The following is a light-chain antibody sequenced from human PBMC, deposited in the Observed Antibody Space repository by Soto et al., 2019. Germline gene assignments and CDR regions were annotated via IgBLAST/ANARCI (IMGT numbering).Light chain of an antibody. CDR1: NNDVGNYNL. V-gene: IGLV2-23*02. Sequence: QSALTQPASVSGSPGQSITISCTGTNNDVGNYNLVSWYQHHPGKAPKLMIYEVSKRPSGVSNRFSGSKSGDTASLTISGLQAEDEADYYCCSYAGSNYVFGTGTKVTVL. CDR2: EVS. J-gene: IGLJ1*01. CDR3: CSYAGSNYV.